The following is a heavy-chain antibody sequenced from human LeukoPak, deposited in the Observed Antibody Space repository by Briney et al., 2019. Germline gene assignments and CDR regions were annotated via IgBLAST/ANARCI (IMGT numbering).Heavy chain of an antibody. CDR1: GGTFSSYA. J-gene: IGHJ5*02. Sequence: SVKVSCKASGGTFSSYAISWVRQAPRQGLEWMGGIMPIFGTANYAQKFQGRVTISADESTSTAYMELSSLRSEDTAVYYCARSYDFWSGFAGFDPWGQGTLVTVSS. CDR2: IMPIFGTA. CDR3: ARSYDFWSGFAGFDP. V-gene: IGHV1-69*13. D-gene: IGHD3-3*01.